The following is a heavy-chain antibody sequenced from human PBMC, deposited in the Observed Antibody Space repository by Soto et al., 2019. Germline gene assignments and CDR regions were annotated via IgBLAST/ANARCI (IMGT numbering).Heavy chain of an antibody. V-gene: IGHV4-30-2*01. D-gene: IGHD3-10*01. CDR2: IYHSGST. CDR3: ARARPQVITMVRGVISLYAFDI. CDR1: GGAISSGGYS. Sequence: PWETLSLTCAVSGGAISSGGYSWSWIRQPPGKGLEWIGYIYHSGSTYYHPSLKSRVTISVDRSKNQFSLKLSSVTAADTAGYDCARARPQVITMVRGVISLYAFDIWGQGTMVTVSS. J-gene: IGHJ3*02.